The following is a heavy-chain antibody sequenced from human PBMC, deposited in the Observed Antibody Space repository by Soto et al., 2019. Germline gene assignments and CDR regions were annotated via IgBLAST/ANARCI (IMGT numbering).Heavy chain of an antibody. Sequence: PSETLSLTCSVSGDSINSDKYYWGWIRQPPGKGLEWIGSIYYRGNTYYNTSLQTRVTISLDKSKSQLSLKLTSVTAADSAVYFCARLEGLATISYYFDFWGPGALVTVSS. J-gene: IGHJ4*02. CDR2: IYYRGNT. CDR1: GDSINSDKYY. CDR3: ARLEGLATISYYFDF. D-gene: IGHD3-9*01. V-gene: IGHV4-39*01.